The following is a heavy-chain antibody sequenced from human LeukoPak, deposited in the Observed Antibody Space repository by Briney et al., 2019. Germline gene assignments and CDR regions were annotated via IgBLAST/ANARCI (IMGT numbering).Heavy chain of an antibody. CDR1: GGTFSSYA. CDR2: IIPIFGTA. V-gene: IGHV1-69*06. D-gene: IGHD2-8*01. CDR3: ARARPHRSIVLMVYAIMDAFDI. J-gene: IGHJ3*02. Sequence: GASVKVSCKASGGTFSSYAISWVRQAPGQGLEWMGGIIPIFGTANYAQKFQGRVTITAGKSTSTAYMELSSLRSEDTAVYYCARARPHRSIVLMVYAIMDAFDIWGQGTMVTVSS.